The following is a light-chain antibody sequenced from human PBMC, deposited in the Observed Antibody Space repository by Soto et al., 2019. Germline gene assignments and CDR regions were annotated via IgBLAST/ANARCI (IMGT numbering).Light chain of an antibody. CDR2: KAS. J-gene: IGKJ2*01. CDR3: QQYNNYPFT. V-gene: IGKV1-5*03. Sequence: DIPMTQSPSTLSVSLGDRVTITCRASQSVNTWLAWYQQKPGIAPNLLIYKASTLESGVPSRFSGSGSGTEFTLTISSLQPDDFATYYCQQYNNYPFTFGQGTKLEIK. CDR1: QSVNTW.